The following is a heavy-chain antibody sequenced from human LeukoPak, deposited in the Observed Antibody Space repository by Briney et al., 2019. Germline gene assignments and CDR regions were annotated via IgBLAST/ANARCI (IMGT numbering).Heavy chain of an antibody. D-gene: IGHD1-1*01. Sequence: GGSLRLSCAASGFTFSDYYMSWVRQAPGKGLEWVANIKQDGSEKYYVDSVKGRFTISRDNAKNSLYLQMNSLRAEDTAVYYCASSVTTPLNYWGQGTLVTVSS. V-gene: IGHV3-7*01. CDR1: GFTFSDYY. CDR2: IKQDGSEK. J-gene: IGHJ4*02. CDR3: ASSVTTPLNY.